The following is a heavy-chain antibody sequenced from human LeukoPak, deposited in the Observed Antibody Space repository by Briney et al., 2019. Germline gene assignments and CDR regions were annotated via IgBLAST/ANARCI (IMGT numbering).Heavy chain of an antibody. Sequence: ASVKVSCMPSGFTFTSSSMQWVRQARGQRRGWIGWIVVGSGNTNYAQKFQERVTITRDMSTSTAYMELSSLRSEDTAVYYCAADRHSGSYFAFDIWGQGTMVTVSS. D-gene: IGHD1-26*01. J-gene: IGHJ3*02. CDR3: AADRHSGSYFAFDI. CDR2: IVVGSGNT. V-gene: IGHV1-58*02. CDR1: GFTFTSSS.